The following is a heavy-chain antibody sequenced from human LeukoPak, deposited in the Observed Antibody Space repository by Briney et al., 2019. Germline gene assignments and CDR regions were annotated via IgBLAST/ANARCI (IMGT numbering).Heavy chain of an antibody. Sequence: PSETLSLTCTVSGGSISSYYWSSIRQPPGKGLGWIGYIYYSGSTNYNPSLKSRVTISVDTSKNQFSLKLSSVTAADTAVYYCATLRRDGLKGYFDYWGQGTLVTVSS. CDR1: GGSISSYY. V-gene: IGHV4-59*01. J-gene: IGHJ4*02. D-gene: IGHD5-24*01. CDR2: IYYSGST. CDR3: ATLRRDGLKGYFDY.